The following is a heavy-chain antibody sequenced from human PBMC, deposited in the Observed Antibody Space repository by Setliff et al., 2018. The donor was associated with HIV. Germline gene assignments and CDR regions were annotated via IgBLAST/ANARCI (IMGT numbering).Heavy chain of an antibody. D-gene: IGHD6-13*01. CDR2: SKYSGST. Sequence: SETLSLTCTVSGGSIGSSTYYWGWIRQPPGKGLEWIASSKYSGSTYYNPSLKSRVTLSVDTSNNQFSLKVTSVTAADAALYYCVRHGGSAGGFDSWGQGTPVTVSS. J-gene: IGHJ4*02. V-gene: IGHV4-39*01. CDR3: VRHGGSAGGFDS. CDR1: GGSIGSSTYY.